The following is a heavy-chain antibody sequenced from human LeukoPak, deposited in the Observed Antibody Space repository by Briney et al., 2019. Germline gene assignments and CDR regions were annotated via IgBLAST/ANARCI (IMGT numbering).Heavy chain of an antibody. J-gene: IGHJ6*02. CDR2: IYYSGST. Sequence: PSETLSLTCTVSGGSIISSDYYWSWIRQPPGKGLEWIGYIYYSGSTNYNPSLKSRVTISVDTSKNQFSLKLSSVTAADTAVYYCARDGEARYYYDSSGPFYYYGMDVWGQGTTVTVSS. CDR1: GGSIISSDYY. D-gene: IGHD3-22*01. V-gene: IGHV4-61*08. CDR3: ARDGEARYYYDSSGPFYYYGMDV.